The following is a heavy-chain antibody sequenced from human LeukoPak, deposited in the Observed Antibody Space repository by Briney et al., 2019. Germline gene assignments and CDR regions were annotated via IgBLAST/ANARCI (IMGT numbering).Heavy chain of an antibody. CDR3: ARDHPHSFIGYGMDV. CDR1: GFTFSSYG. J-gene: IGHJ6*02. V-gene: IGHV3-33*01. D-gene: IGHD3-16*02. CDR2: IWYDGSNK. Sequence: GRSLRLSCAASGFTFSSYGMHWVRQAPGKGLEWVAVIWYDGSNKYYADSVKGRFTISRDNSKNTLYLQMNSLRAEDTAVYYCARDHPHSFIGYGMDVWGQGTTVTVSS.